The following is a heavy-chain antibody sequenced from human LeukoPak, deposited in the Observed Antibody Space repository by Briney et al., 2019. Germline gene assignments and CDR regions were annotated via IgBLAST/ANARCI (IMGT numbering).Heavy chain of an antibody. Sequence: GGSLRLSCAASGFTFSGYEMNWVRQAPGKGLEWVSYISSSGSTIYYADSVKGRFTISKDNAKNSPYLQMNSLRAEDTAVYYCARGTASTFYGSGSYLYGMDVWGKGTTVTVSS. CDR2: ISSSGSTI. CDR3: ARGTASTFYGSGSYLYGMDV. J-gene: IGHJ6*04. V-gene: IGHV3-48*03. CDR1: GFTFSGYE. D-gene: IGHD3-10*01.